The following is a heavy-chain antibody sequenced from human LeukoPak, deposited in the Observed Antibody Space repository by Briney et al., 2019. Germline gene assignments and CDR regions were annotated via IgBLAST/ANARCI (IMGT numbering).Heavy chain of an antibody. Sequence: GASVKDSCKASGYTFTGYYMHWVRQAPGQGLEWMGWINPNRGGTNYAQKFQGRVTMTRDTSISTAYMELNRQRSDDTAVYYCARMGALRYFDWLSDYWGQGTLVTVSS. CDR2: INPNRGGT. V-gene: IGHV1-2*02. CDR3: ARMGALRYFDWLSDY. D-gene: IGHD3-9*01. J-gene: IGHJ4*02. CDR1: GYTFTGYY.